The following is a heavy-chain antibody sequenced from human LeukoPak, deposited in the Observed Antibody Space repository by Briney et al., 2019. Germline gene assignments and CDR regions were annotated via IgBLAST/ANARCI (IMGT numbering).Heavy chain of an antibody. V-gene: IGHV1-18*01. CDR1: GYTFTSYG. CDR3: ARFGYSVGLDY. J-gene: IGHJ4*02. D-gene: IGHD4-23*01. CDR2: ISAYNGNT. Sequence: ASVKVSCKASGYTFTSYGISWVRQAPGQGLEWMGWISAYNGNTNYAQKFQGRVTMTRDMSTSTVYMELSSLRSEDTAVYYCARFGYSVGLDYWGQGTLVTVSS.